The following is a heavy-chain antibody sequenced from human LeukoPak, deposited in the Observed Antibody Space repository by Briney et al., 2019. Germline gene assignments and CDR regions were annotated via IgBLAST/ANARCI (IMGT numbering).Heavy chain of an antibody. CDR1: GGSISSYY. J-gene: IGHJ4*02. CDR2: IYYSGST. V-gene: IGHV4-59*01. D-gene: IGHD3-16*01. Sequence: SETLSLTCTVSGGSISSYYWSWIRQPPGKGLEWIGYIYYSGSTNYDPSLKSRVTISVDTSKNQFTLKLSSVTAADTAVYYCARGRYGWLPFDYWGQGTLVTVSS. CDR3: ARGRYGWLPFDY.